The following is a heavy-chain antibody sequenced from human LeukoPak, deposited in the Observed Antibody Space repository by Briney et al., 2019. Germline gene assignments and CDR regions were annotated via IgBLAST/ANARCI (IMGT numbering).Heavy chain of an antibody. CDR1: GFTFRNAW. J-gene: IGHJ4*02. Sequence: PGGSLRLSCAASGFTFRNAWMSWVRQAPGKGLEWVGRTKSKADGGTTDYAAPVKGILTISRDDSENTLFLQMNSLKTEDTAVYYCTTDGLMVRGVTHNDWGQGTLVTVSS. D-gene: IGHD3-10*01. CDR3: TTDGLMVRGVTHND. CDR2: TKSKADGGTT. V-gene: IGHV3-15*01.